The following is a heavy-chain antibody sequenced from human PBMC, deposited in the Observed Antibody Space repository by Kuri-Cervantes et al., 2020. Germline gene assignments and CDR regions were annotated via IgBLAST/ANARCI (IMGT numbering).Heavy chain of an antibody. CDR3: ARGYGYGWSYYYMDV. D-gene: IGHD5-18*01. Sequence: ASVKVSCKASGYTFTGYYMHWVRQAPGQGLEWMGWINPNSGGTNYAQKFQGWVTMTRDTSISTAYMELSRLRSDDTAVYYCARGYGYGWSYYYMDVWGKGTTVTVSS. CDR2: INPNSGGT. V-gene: IGHV1-2*04. CDR1: GYTFTGYY. J-gene: IGHJ6*03.